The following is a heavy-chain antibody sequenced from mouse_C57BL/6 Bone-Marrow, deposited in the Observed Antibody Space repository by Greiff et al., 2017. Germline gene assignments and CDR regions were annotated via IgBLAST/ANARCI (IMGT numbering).Heavy chain of an antibody. V-gene: IGHV1-82*01. J-gene: IGHJ4*01. CDR1: GYAFSSSW. Sequence: VNVVESGPELVKPGASVKISCKASGYAFSSSWMNWVKQRPGKGLEWIGRIYPGDGDTNYNGKFKGKATLTADKSSSTAYMQLSSLTSEDSAVYFCARWGYGSRPYYAMDYWGQGTSVTVSS. CDR3: ARWGYGSRPYYAMDY. D-gene: IGHD1-1*01. CDR2: IYPGDGDT.